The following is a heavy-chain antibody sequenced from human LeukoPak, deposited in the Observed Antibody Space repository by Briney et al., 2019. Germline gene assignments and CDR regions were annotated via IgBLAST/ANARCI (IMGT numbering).Heavy chain of an antibody. CDR2: INHSGST. Sequence: SETLSLTCAVYGGSFSGYYWTWIRQPPGKGLEWIGEINHSGSTNYNPSLKSRVTISVDTSKNQFSLKLTSVTAADTAVYYCARASRGHDYWGQGTLVTVSS. V-gene: IGHV4-34*01. D-gene: IGHD3-10*01. J-gene: IGHJ4*02. CDR1: GGSFSGYY. CDR3: ARASRGHDY.